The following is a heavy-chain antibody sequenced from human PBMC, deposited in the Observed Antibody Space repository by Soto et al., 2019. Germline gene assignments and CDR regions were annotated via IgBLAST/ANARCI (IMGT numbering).Heavy chain of an antibody. D-gene: IGHD5-18*01. Sequence: QVNLVQSGSEVKKPGASVKVSCKTSVYTFMNYGISWVRQAPGQGLEWMGWISPYNDDTKYAETFQGRVTMTTDTSTRTDYMNRRSLRSADTAIYFCARDGFSAGSGRNSYGYSPARFYAMDVGGRGTTVTVS. CDR3: ARDGFSAGSGRNSYGYSPARFYAMDV. V-gene: IGHV1-18*01. J-gene: IGHJ6*02. CDR2: ISPYNDDT. CDR1: VYTFMNYG.